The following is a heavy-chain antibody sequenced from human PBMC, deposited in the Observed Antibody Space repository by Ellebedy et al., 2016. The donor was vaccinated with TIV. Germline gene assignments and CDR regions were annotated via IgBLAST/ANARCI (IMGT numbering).Heavy chain of an antibody. J-gene: IGHJ4*02. CDR2: ISAYNGNT. CDR3: ARDKGYGDYPGVDY. Sequence: ASVKVSXXASGYTFTSYGISWVRQAPGQGLEWMGWISAYNGNTNYAQKLQGRVTMTTDTSTSTAYMELRSLRSDDTAVYYCARDKGYGDYPGVDYWGQGTLFTVSS. CDR1: GYTFTSYG. V-gene: IGHV1-18*01. D-gene: IGHD4-17*01.